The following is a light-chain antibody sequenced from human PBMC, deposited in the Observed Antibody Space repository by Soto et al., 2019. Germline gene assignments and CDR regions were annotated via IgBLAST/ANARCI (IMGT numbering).Light chain of an antibody. CDR2: YAS. CDR1: QSVGNN. CDR3: QQYNEWPPIT. Sequence: EIMMTQSPATLSVSPGERATLSCWASQSVGNNLAWYQQKPGQPPRLLIYYASTRATDVPARFSGSGSGTEFTLTLSSLQSEDFALYYCQQYNEWPPITFGQGTRLEIK. J-gene: IGKJ5*01. V-gene: IGKV3-15*01.